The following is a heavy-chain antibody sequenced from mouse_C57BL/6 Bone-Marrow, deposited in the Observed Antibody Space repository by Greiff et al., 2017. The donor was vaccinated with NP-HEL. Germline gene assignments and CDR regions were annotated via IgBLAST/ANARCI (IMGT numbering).Heavy chain of an antibody. J-gene: IGHJ3*01. CDR1: GYAFSSSW. D-gene: IGHD2-4*01. Sequence: QVQLQQSGPELVKPGASVKISCKASGYAFSSSWMNWVKQRPGKGLEWIGRIYPGDGDTNYNGKFKGKATLTADKSSSTAYMQLSSLTSEDFAVYFCARYDYEGFAYWGQGTLVTVSA. CDR3: ARYDYEGFAY. V-gene: IGHV1-82*01. CDR2: IYPGDGDT.